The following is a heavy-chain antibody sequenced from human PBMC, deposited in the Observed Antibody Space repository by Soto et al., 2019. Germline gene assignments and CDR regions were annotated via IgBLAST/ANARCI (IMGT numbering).Heavy chain of an antibody. Sequence: SETLSLTCTVPGGSISSYYWSWIRQPPGKGLEWIGYIYYSGSTNYNPSLKSRVTISVDTSKNQFSLKLSSVTAADTAVYYCARRSKIQLWFDYWGQGTLVNVSS. D-gene: IGHD5-18*01. J-gene: IGHJ4*02. CDR3: ARRSKIQLWFDY. CDR1: GGSISSYY. V-gene: IGHV4-59*08. CDR2: IYYSGST.